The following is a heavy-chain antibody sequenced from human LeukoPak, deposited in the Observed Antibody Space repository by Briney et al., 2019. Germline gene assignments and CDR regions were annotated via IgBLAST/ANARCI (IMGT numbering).Heavy chain of an antibody. V-gene: IGHV4-4*02. CDR2: IYHSGST. J-gene: IGHJ4*02. CDR1: GGSISSSNW. Sequence: SGTLPLTCAVSGGSISSSNWWSWVRQPPGKGLEWIGEIYHSGSTNYNPSLKSRVTMSIDTSKNQFSLRLNSVTAADTAVYYCAGAGDDDSWGQGTLVTVSS. D-gene: IGHD1-14*01. CDR3: AGAGDDDS.